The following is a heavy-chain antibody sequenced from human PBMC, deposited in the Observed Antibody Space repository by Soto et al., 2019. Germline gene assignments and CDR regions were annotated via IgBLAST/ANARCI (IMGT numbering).Heavy chain of an antibody. J-gene: IGHJ4*02. CDR1: GYTFTGYY. CDR2: INPNSGGT. CDR3: ARGSGGYILRFLEWFLDS. V-gene: IGHV1-2*02. Sequence: ASVKVSCKASGYTFTGYYMHWVRQAPGQGLEWMGWINPNSGGTNYAQKFQGRVTMTRDTSISTAYMELSRLRSDDTAVYYCARGSGGYILRFLEWFLDSWGQGTLVTVSS. D-gene: IGHD3-3*01.